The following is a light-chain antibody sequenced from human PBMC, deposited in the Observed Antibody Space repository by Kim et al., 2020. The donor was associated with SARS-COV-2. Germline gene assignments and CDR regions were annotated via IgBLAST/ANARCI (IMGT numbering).Light chain of an antibody. CDR2: GAS. CDR1: ESISSN. V-gene: IGKV3-15*01. CDR3: QQYLNWPPIT. J-gene: IGKJ5*01. Sequence: SPGEGATLSCRASESISSNLAWYQQKPGQAPRLLIYGASTRATGVPARFSGSGSGTEFTFTISSLQSEDFAVYYCQQYLNWPPITFGQGTRLEIK.